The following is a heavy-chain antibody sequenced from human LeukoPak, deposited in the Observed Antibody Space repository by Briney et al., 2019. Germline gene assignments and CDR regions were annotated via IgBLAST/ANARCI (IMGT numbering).Heavy chain of an antibody. CDR1: GGSISSYY. V-gene: IGHV4-59*08. CDR2: IYYSGST. CDR3: ATYDFWSGPIDC. J-gene: IGHJ4*02. Sequence: SETLSLTCTVSGGSISSYYWSWIRQPPGKGLEWIGYIYYSGSTNYNPSLKSRVTISVDTSKNQFSLKLSSVTAADTAVYYCATYDFWSGPIDCWGQGTLVTVSS. D-gene: IGHD3-3*01.